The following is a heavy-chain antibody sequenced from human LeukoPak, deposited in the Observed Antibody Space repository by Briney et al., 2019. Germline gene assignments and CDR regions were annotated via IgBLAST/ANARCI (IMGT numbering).Heavy chain of an antibody. CDR1: GFTFSTYA. CDR3: ATMIGDY. CDR2: ISGSGGST. Sequence: GGSLRLSCTASGFTFSTYAMSWVRQTPGKGLEWVSSISGSGGSTYYADSVEGRFTMSRDNSKKTLYLQMNSLRAEDTAVYYCATMIGDYWGQGTLVTVSS. D-gene: IGHD3-22*01. J-gene: IGHJ4*02. V-gene: IGHV3-23*01.